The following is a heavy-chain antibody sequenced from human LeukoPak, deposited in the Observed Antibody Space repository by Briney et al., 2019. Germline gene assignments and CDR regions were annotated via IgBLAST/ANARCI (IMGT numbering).Heavy chain of an antibody. J-gene: IGHJ5*02. CDR3: ARGGDILTGYYNGNWFDP. D-gene: IGHD3-9*01. Sequence: GRSLRLSCAASGFTFSSYGMHWVRQAPGKGLEWVAVIWYDGSNKYYADSVKGRSTISRDNSKNTLYLQMNSLRAEDTAVYYCARGGDILTGYYNGNWFDPWGQGTLVTVSS. CDR2: IWYDGSNK. CDR1: GFTFSSYG. V-gene: IGHV3-33*01.